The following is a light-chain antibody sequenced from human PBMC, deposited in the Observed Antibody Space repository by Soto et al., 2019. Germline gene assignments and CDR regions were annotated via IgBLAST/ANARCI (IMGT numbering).Light chain of an antibody. J-gene: IGKJ1*01. CDR2: DAS. Sequence: EVVMTQSPATQSVSPGERATLSCSDSQSVSSNLAWYQQKPGQAPMLLVYDASTRATGVPARFSGSGSGTEFALTISSLQSEDFAVYSCQQYYGLPTGKFCQWNKVEVK. V-gene: IGKV3-15*01. CDR1: QSVSSN. CDR3: QQYYGLPTGK.